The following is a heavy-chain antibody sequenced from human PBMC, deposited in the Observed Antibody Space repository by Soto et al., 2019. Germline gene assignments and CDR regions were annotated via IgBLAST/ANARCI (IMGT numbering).Heavy chain of an antibody. J-gene: IGHJ5*02. D-gene: IGHD3-3*01. CDR3: AHRATMTIFGLIIDNGIWFDP. Sequence: QINLIESGPTLVKPTQTLTLTCTFSGFSLSTSGAAVGWVRQPPGRALEWLALIYWDGDKRYNASLGNRLTITKDTSRNQVVLTLTNVDPADTATYYWAHRATMTIFGLIIDNGIWFDPWGQGTRVIDSS. CDR1: GFSLSTSGAA. V-gene: IGHV2-5*02. CDR2: IYWDGDK.